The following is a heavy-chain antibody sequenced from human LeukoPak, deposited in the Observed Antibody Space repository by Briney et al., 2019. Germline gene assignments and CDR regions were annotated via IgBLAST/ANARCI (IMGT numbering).Heavy chain of an antibody. J-gene: IGHJ4*02. CDR3: ARGHSDYVWGNFRYTGEYYFDY. V-gene: IGHV3-30-3*01. D-gene: IGHD3-16*02. CDR1: GFTFSTYT. Sequence: GGSLRLSCAASGFTFSTYTMHWVRQAPGKGLEWVAVISYGRSNEYYADSVKGRFTISRDNSTNTLYLQMNSLRAEDTAVYYCARGHSDYVWGNFRYTGEYYFDYWGQGTLVTVSS. CDR2: ISYGRSNE.